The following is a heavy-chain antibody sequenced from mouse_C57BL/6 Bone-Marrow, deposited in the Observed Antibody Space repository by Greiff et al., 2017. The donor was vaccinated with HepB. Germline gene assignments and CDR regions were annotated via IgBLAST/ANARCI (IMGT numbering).Heavy chain of an antibody. V-gene: IGHV1-55*01. CDR3: ARGGGSSSWFAY. Sequence: VQLQQPGAELVKPGASVKMSCKASGYTFTSYWITWVKQRPGQGLEWIGDIYPGSGSTNYNEKFKSKATLTVDTSSSTAYMQLSSLTSEDSAVDYFARGGGSSSWFAYWGQGTLVTVSA. CDR1: GYTFTSYW. D-gene: IGHD1-1*01. J-gene: IGHJ3*01. CDR2: IYPGSGST.